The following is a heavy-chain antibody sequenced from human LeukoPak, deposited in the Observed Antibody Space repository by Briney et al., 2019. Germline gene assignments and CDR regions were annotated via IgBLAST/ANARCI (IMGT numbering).Heavy chain of an antibody. Sequence: GGSLRLSCAASGFTFSDYSMNWVRQAPGKGLEWVSYISGGSSTMYYADSVKGRFAISRDNAKNSLYLQMNSLRAEDTAVYYCARDRGQTGYYWSYYYYMDVWGIGTTVTVSS. J-gene: IGHJ6*03. CDR3: ARDRGQTGYYWSYYYYMDV. D-gene: IGHD3-9*01. CDR2: ISGGSSTM. V-gene: IGHV3-48*01. CDR1: GFTFSDYS.